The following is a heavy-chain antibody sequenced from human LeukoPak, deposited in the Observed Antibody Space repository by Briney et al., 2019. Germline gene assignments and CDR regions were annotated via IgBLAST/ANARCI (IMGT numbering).Heavy chain of an antibody. Sequence: GGSLRLSCAASGFTFSSTVMTWVRQAPGKGLEWVSTISPDGNYIYYADSLRGRFTMSRDNSKNALYLQMNSLGVEDMAIYYCVKRFAESIVSEHWGQGTLVTVSS. CDR2: ISPDGNYI. J-gene: IGHJ1*01. CDR1: GFTFSSTV. V-gene: IGHV3-23*01. D-gene: IGHD2-15*01. CDR3: VKRFAESIVSEH.